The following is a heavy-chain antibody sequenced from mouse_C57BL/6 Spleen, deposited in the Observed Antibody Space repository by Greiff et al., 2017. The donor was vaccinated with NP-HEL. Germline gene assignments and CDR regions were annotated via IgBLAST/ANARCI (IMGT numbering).Heavy chain of an antibody. Sequence: EVKLVESGGGLVKPGGSLKLSCAASGFTFSSYAMSWVRQTPEKRLEWVATISDGGSYTYYPDTVKGRFTISRDNAKNNLYLQMSHLKSEDTAMYYCARDRGFAYWGQGTLVTVSA. V-gene: IGHV5-4*01. CDR2: ISDGGSYT. J-gene: IGHJ3*01. CDR1: GFTFSSYA. CDR3: ARDRGFAY. D-gene: IGHD3-1*01.